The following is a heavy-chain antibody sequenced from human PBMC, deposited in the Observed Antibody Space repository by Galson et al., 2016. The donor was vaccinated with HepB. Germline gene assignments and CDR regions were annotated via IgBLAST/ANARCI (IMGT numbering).Heavy chain of an antibody. CDR3: ARDPGLRNGMGG. D-gene: IGHD4-17*01. J-gene: IGHJ6*04. CDR1: GFTVSSDY. V-gene: IGHV3-66*02. Sequence: SLRLSCAVSGFTVSSDYMSWVRQAPVKELEWVSIIYSGGDTYYADSVKGRFTISRDNSKNTLYLQMSSLRTEDTAVYFCARDPGLRNGMGGWGKGTTVTVSS. CDR2: IYSGGDT.